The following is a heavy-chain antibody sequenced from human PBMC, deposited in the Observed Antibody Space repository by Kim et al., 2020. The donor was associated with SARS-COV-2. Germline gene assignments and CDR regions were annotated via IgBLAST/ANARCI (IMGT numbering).Heavy chain of an antibody. CDR3: ARVSSRDGYDILTNYYYGMDV. CDR2: ISSSSSYI. J-gene: IGHJ6*02. V-gene: IGHV3-21*01. D-gene: IGHD3-9*01. Sequence: GGSLRLSCAASGFTFSSYSMNWVRQAPGKGLEWVSSISSSSSYIYYADSVKGRFTISRDNAKNSLYLQMNSLRAEDTAVYYCARVSSRDGYDILTNYYYGMDVWGQGTTVTVSS. CDR1: GFTFSSYS.